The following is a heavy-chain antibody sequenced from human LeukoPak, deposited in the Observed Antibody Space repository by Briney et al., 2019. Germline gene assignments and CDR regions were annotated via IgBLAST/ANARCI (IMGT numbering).Heavy chain of an antibody. CDR2: IYSTGRT. V-gene: IGHV4-4*07. CDR3: TRVMTTVNVFDI. Sequence: PSETLSLICTVSGGSMSNYYWSWIRQPAGKGLEWIGRIYSTGRTNYNPSLKSRVTRSVDMSKNQFSLKRNSVTAADTAVYYCTRVMTTVNVFDIWGQGTLITVSS. J-gene: IGHJ3*02. CDR1: GGSMSNYY. D-gene: IGHD4-17*01.